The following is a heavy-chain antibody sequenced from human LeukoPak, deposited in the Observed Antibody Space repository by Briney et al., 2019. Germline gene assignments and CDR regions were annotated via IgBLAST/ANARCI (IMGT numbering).Heavy chain of an antibody. V-gene: IGHV1-46*03. CDR2: INPSGGST. CDR1: GYTFTSYY. J-gene: IGHJ6*03. Sequence: ASVKVSCKASGYTFTSYYMHWVRQAPGQGLEWMGIINPSGGSTSYARKFQGRVTMTRDTSTSTVYMELSSLRSEDTAVYYCATLWFRDPTFYYMDVWGKGTTVTVSS. D-gene: IGHD3-10*01. CDR3: ATLWFRDPTFYYMDV.